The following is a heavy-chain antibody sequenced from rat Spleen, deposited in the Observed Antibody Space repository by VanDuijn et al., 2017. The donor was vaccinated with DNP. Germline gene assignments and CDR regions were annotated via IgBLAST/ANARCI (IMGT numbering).Heavy chain of an antibody. CDR2: ISYSGST. J-gene: IGHJ2*01. D-gene: IGHD1-4*01. CDR3: ARWLPGYKNYFDY. V-gene: IGHV3-1*01. Sequence: VQLKESGPGLVQPSQTLSLTCTVSGFSLTSYNVHWVRLSAGKGLEWMGYISYSGSTSYNPSLKSRISITRDTSKNQFFLQLNSVTTEDTATYYCARWLPGYKNYFDYWGQGVMVTVSS. CDR1: GFSLTSYN.